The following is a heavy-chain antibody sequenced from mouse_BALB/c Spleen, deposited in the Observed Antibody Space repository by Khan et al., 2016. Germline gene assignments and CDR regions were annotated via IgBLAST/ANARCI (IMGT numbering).Heavy chain of an antibody. CDR1: GYSITSDYA. V-gene: IGHV3-2*02. CDR3: ARNGNRYERTWCAY. Sequence: EVQLQESGPGLVKPSQSLSLTCTVTGYSITSDYAWNWIRQFPGNKLEWMGYISYSGSTSYNPSLKSRISITRDTSKNQFFLQLNSVTTEDTATYYCARNGNRYERTWCAYWGQGTLVTVSA. CDR2: ISYSGST. J-gene: IGHJ3*01. D-gene: IGHD2-14*01.